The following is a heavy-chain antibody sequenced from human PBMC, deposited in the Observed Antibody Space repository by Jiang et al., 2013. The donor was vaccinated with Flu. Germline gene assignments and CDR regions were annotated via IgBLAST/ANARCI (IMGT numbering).Heavy chain of an antibody. J-gene: IGHJ4*02. D-gene: IGHD4-17*01. CDR3: ARHPPTVTLDY. CDR2: IYHSGST. Sequence: VQLVESGPGLVKPSETLSLTCAVSGYSISSGYYWGWIRQPPGKGLEWIGSIYHSGSTYYNPSLKSRVTISVDTSKNQFSLKLSSVTAADTAVYYCARHPPTVTLDYWGQGTLVTVSS. V-gene: IGHV4-38-2*01. CDR1: GYSISSGYY.